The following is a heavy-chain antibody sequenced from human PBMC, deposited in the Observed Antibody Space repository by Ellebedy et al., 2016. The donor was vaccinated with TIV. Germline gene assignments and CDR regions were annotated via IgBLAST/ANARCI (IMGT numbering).Heavy chain of an antibody. Sequence: GGSLRLXCAASGFTFSDYYMSWVRQAPGKGLEWVSAISGSGGSTYYADSVKGRFTISRDNSKNTLYLQMNSLRAEDTAVYYCAKGGIYYDSSVDWFDPWGQGTLVTVSS. CDR3: AKGGIYYDSSVDWFDP. V-gene: IGHV3-23*01. J-gene: IGHJ5*02. CDR2: ISGSGGST. D-gene: IGHD3-22*01. CDR1: GFTFSDYY.